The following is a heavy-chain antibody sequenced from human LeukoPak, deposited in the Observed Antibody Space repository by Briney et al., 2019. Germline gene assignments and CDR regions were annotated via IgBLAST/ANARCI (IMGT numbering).Heavy chain of an antibody. J-gene: IGHJ4*02. Sequence: SETLSLTCTVSGGSISSSSYYWGWIRQTPLKGLEWIGEINHGGTTHYNPSLESRVIISIDTFKSQFSLILNSVTAADTAVFYCARGRVRVSPGTGYFDSWSQGAQVIVSS. D-gene: IGHD2-15*01. V-gene: IGHV4-39*07. CDR3: ARGRVRVSPGTGYFDS. CDR1: GGSISSSSYY. CDR2: INHGGTT.